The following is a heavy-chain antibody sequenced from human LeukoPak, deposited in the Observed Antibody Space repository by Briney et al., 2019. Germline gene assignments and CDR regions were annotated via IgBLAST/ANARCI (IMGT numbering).Heavy chain of an antibody. J-gene: IGHJ4*02. CDR3: AKDRWRQLETHFDS. CDR2: MSSSGGSI. V-gene: IGHV3-23*01. D-gene: IGHD6-13*01. Sequence: PGGSLRLSCAASGLTFNNYAMSWVRQAPGKGLEWVSAMSSSGGSIYYADSVKGRFTISRDNTKNTLYLQMNSLRAEDTAVYYCAKDRWRQLETHFDSWGQGTLIIVSS. CDR1: GLTFNNYA.